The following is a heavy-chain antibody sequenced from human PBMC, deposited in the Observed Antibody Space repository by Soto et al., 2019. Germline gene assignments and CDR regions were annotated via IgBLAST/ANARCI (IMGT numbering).Heavy chain of an antibody. V-gene: IGHV1-58*02. D-gene: IGHD2-2*01. CDR1: GFTFTNSA. CDR3: ARSSPSYYMDV. Sequence: SVKVSWKASGFTFTNSAIQWVRQARGQRLEWIGWLIVGSGNTNYAQKFQGWVTMTRDTSISTAYMELSRLRSDDTAVYYCARSSPSYYMDVWGKGTTVTVSS. CDR2: LIVGSGNT. J-gene: IGHJ6*03.